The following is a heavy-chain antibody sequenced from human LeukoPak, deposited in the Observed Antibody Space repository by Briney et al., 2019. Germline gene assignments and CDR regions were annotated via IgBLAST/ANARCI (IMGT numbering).Heavy chain of an antibody. CDR1: GFTFSDYY. CDR3: ARDKDIVVVVAADC. Sequence: GGSLRLSCAASGFTFSDYYMSWIRQAPGKGLEWVSYISSSGSTIYYADSVKGRFTISRDNAKNSLYLQMNSLRAEDTAVYYCARDKDIVVVVAADCWGQGTLVTVSS. V-gene: IGHV3-11*01. J-gene: IGHJ4*02. CDR2: ISSSGSTI. D-gene: IGHD2-15*01.